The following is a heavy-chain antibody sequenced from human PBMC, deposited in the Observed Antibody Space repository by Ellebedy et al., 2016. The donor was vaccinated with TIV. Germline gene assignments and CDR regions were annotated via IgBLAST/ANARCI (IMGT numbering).Heavy chain of an antibody. CDR2: IYSGGST. D-gene: IGHD1-7*01. CDR1: GFTVSSNS. CDR3: ARGKSWTYIHHAFDS. V-gene: IGHV3-53*01. J-gene: IGHJ4*02. Sequence: PWGSLRLSCAASGFTVSSNSMRWILQAPGKGLEWVSVIYSGGSTYYADSVKCRFTIPRDNSKNTLYLQMNSLRAEDTAIYYCARGKSWTYIHHAFDSWGQGTLVTVSS.